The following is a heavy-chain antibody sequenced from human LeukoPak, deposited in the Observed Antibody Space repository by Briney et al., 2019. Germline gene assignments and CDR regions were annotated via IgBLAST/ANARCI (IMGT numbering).Heavy chain of an antibody. D-gene: IGHD2-21*02. J-gene: IGHJ4*02. Sequence: ASVKVSCTVSGYSLTDLSLHWVRQAPGKGLEWMGGFDPEDGEAIYAQKFQGRVSMTEDTSKDTGYMELSTLTSEDTAVYYCAKSHRDCGLLDYWGQGTLVTVSS. CDR3: AKSHRDCGLLDY. V-gene: IGHV1-24*01. CDR2: FDPEDGEA. CDR1: GYSLTDLS.